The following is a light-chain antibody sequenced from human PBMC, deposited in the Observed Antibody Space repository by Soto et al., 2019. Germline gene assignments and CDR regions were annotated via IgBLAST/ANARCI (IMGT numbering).Light chain of an antibody. V-gene: IGKV1-8*01. CDR1: QGISSY. CDR3: QQYYSYPRT. CDR2: AAS. J-gene: IGKJ3*01. Sequence: AIRMTQSPSSFSASTGDRVTITCRASQGISSYLSWYHQKPGKAPKLLIYAASTLQSGVPSRFSGSGSGTDFTLTISCLQSEDFATYYCQQYYSYPRTFGPGTKVDI.